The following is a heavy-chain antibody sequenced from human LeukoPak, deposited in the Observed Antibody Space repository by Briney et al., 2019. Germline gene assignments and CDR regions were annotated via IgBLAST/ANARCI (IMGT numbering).Heavy chain of an antibody. D-gene: IGHD3-10*01. CDR1: GGSISSYY. J-gene: IGHJ1*01. CDR3: ARAHPTMVIYH. V-gene: IGHV4-59*01. CDR2: IYYSGST. Sequence: PSETLSLTCTVSGGSISSYYWSWSRQPAGKGLKWIGYIYYSGSTNYNPSLKSRVTISVDTSKNQFSLKLSSVTAADTAVYYCARAHPTMVIYHWGQGTLVTVSS.